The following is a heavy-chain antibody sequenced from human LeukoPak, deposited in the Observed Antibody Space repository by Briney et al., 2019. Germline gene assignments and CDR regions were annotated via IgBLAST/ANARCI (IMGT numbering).Heavy chain of an antibody. J-gene: IGHJ5*02. CDR2: IYHTGST. V-gene: IGHV4-4*02. CDR3: ARDSKAAGTHNWFDP. CDR1: GGSISNNNW. D-gene: IGHD6-13*01. Sequence: PSETLSLTCAVSGGSISNNNWWSWVRQPPGKGLEWIGEIYHTGSTSYNPSLKSRVTISVDTSKNQFSLKLSSVTAADTAVYYCARDSKAAGTHNWFDPWGQGTLVTVSS.